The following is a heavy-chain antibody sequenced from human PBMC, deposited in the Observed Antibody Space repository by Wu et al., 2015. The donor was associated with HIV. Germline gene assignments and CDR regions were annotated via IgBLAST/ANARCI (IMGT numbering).Heavy chain of an antibody. D-gene: IGHD3-22*01. CDR2: IIPIFGTA. CDR3: ARTPAGYYYDSSGYYYD. Sequence: QVQLVQSGAEVKKPGSSVKVSCKASGGTFSSYAISWVRQAPGQGLEWMGRIIPIFGTANYAQKFQGRVTITADESTSTAYMELSSLRSEDTAVYYCARTPAGYYYDSSGYYYDWGQGTLVTVSS. CDR1: GGTFSSYA. J-gene: IGHJ4*02. V-gene: IGHV1-69*13.